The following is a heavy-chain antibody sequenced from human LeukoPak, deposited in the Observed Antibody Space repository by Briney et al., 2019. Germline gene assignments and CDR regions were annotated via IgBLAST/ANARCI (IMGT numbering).Heavy chain of an antibody. D-gene: IGHD2-15*01. V-gene: IGHV3-30-3*01. CDR3: ARRYCSGGSCSDSPFYYYYYGMDV. J-gene: IGHJ6*02. CDR1: GFTFSSYA. Sequence: RSLRLSCAASGFTFSSYAMHWVRQAPGKGLEWVAVISYDESNKYYADSVKGRFTISRDTSKNTLYLQMNSLRAEDTAVYYCARRYCSGGSCSDSPFYYYYYGMDVWGQGTTVTVSS. CDR2: ISYDESNK.